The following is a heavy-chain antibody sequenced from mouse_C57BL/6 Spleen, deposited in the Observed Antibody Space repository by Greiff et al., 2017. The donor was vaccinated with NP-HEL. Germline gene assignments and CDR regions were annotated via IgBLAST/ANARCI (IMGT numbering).Heavy chain of an antibody. D-gene: IGHD3-2*02. CDR2: IWSGGST. CDR1: GFSLTSYG. CDR3: ASSGHGYYFDY. J-gene: IGHJ2*01. V-gene: IGHV2-2*01. Sequence: QVQLQQSGPGLVQPSQSLSITCTVSGFSLTSYGVHWVRQSPGKGLEWLGVIWSGGSTDDNAAFISRLSISKDNSKSQVFFKMNSLQADDTAIYYCASSGHGYYFDYWGQGTTLTVSS.